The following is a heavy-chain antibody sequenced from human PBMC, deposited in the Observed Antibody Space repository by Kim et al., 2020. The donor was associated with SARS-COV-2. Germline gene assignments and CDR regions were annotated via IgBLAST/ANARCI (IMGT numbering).Heavy chain of an antibody. J-gene: IGHJ4*02. CDR1: GYTLTELS. CDR2: FDPEDGET. Sequence: ASVKVSCKVSGYTLTELSMHWVRQAPGKGLEWMGGFDPEDGETIYAQTFQGRVTMTEDTSTDTAYMELSSLRSEDTAVYYCATAFALYGDQPPMNWGQGTLVTVSS. D-gene: IGHD4-17*01. CDR3: ATAFALYGDQPPMN. V-gene: IGHV1-24*01.